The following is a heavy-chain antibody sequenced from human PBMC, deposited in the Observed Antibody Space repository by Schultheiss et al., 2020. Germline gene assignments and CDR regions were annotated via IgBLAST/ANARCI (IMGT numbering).Heavy chain of an antibody. CDR3: ARVALEEEPDPYYFDY. CDR2: INPSGGST. D-gene: IGHD1-14*01. Sequence: ASVKVSCKASGYTFTSYYMHWVRQAPGQGLEWMGIINPSGGSTSYAQKFQGRVTMTRDTSTSTVYMELSSLRSEDTAVYYCARVALEEEPDPYYFDYWGQGTMVTVSS. V-gene: IGHV1-46*01. J-gene: IGHJ4*02. CDR1: GYTFTSYY.